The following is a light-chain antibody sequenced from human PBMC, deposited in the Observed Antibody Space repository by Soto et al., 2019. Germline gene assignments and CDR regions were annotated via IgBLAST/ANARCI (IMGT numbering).Light chain of an antibody. V-gene: IGKV3-20*01. CDR3: QQYGRSPET. J-gene: IGKJ1*01. CDR2: GAS. Sequence: ETVLTQSPGTLSLSTGERATLSCRASQSVSSAYLAWYQQKPGQAPKLLIYGASYRAAGIPDRFSGSGSGTHFTLTFSRLEPEDFAVYFCQQYGRSPETFGQRTNVDIK. CDR1: QSVSSAY.